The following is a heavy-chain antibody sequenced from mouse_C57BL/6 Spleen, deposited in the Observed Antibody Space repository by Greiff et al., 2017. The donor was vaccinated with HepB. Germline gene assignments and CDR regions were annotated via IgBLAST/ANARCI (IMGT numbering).Heavy chain of an antibody. CDR1: GFNIKDDY. CDR3: TTPHYGSSPDY. J-gene: IGHJ2*01. V-gene: IGHV14-4*01. CDR2: IDPENGDT. Sequence: VQLQQSGAELVRPGASVKLSCTASGFNIKDDYMHWVKQRPEQGLEWIGWIDPENGDTEYASKFQGKATITADTSSNTAYLQLSSLTSEDTAVYYCTTPHYGSSPDYWGQGTTLTVSS. D-gene: IGHD1-1*01.